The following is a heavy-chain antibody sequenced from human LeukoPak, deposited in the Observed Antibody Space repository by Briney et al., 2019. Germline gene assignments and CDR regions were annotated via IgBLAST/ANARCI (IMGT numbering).Heavy chain of an antibody. Sequence: GGSLRLSCAASRLTFSSYGMSWVRQAPGKGLEWVSLISGSGGSTYYADSVKGRFTISRDNSKNTLYLQMNSLRDEDTAVYYCAKDIGYSSGWYIAGDYWGQGTLVTVSS. D-gene: IGHD6-13*01. V-gene: IGHV3-23*01. J-gene: IGHJ4*02. CDR2: ISGSGGST. CDR1: RLTFSSYG. CDR3: AKDIGYSSGWYIAGDY.